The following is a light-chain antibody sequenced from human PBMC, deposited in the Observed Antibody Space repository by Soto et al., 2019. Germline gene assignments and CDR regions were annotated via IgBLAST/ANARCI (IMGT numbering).Light chain of an antibody. Sequence: EGVVSRSRATPYVYTRERATLSCRASQNILSNLAWYQQKPGQAPRLLIYGASTRATGIPARFSGSGSGTEFTLTISSLQSEDFAVYNCQQYYPWPSFGELTLLAIK. J-gene: IGKJ5*01. CDR2: GAS. V-gene: IGKV3-15*01. CDR1: QNILSN. CDR3: QQYYPWPS.